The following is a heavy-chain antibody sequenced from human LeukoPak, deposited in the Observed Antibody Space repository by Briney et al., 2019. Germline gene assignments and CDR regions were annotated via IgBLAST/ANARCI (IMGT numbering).Heavy chain of an antibody. CDR1: GFTFSASW. CDR2: IKQDGSEK. D-gene: IGHD1-26*01. V-gene: IGHV3-7*04. Sequence: GGSLRLSCAASGFTFSASWMSWVRQAPGKGLEWVATIKQDGSEKYYVDSVKGRFTISRDNAKISLYLQMNSLRAEDTAVYYCARAAYTGSPTSFDSWGQGTLVTVSS. J-gene: IGHJ4*02. CDR3: ARAAYTGSPTSFDS.